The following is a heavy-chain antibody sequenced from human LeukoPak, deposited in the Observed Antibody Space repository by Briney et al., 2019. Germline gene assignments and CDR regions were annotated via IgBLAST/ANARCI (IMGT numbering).Heavy chain of an antibody. CDR1: GGSISSGGYY. Sequence: PSETLSLTCTVSGGSISSGGYYWSWIRQHPGKGLEWIGYIYYSGSTYYNPSLKSRVTISVDTSKNQFSLKLSSVTAADTAVYYCARDLRAQSPNRLNNWFDPWGQGTLVTVSS. J-gene: IGHJ5*02. CDR3: ARDLRAQSPNRLNNWFDP. D-gene: IGHD1-14*01. CDR2: IYYSGST. V-gene: IGHV4-31*03.